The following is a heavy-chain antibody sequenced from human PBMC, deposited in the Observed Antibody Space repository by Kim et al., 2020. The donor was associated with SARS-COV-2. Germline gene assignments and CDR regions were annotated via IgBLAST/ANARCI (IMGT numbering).Heavy chain of an antibody. CDR3: ARAATVTTWYYYGMDV. CDR1: GGSISSSNW. D-gene: IGHD4-17*01. V-gene: IGHV4-4*02. Sequence: SETLSLTCAVSGGSISSSNWWSWVRQPPGKGLEWIGEIYHSGSTNYNPSLKSRVTISVDKSKNQFSLKLSSVTAADTAVYYCARAATVTTWYYYGMDVWGQGTTVTVSS. CDR2: IYHSGST. J-gene: IGHJ6*02.